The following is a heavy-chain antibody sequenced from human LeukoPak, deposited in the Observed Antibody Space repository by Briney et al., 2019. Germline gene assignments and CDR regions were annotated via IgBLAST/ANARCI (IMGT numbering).Heavy chain of an antibody. V-gene: IGHV3-23*01. D-gene: IGHD2-2*01. CDR2: ISGRGDNT. Sequence: PGGSLRLSCAASGFTFSSCAMSWVRQAPGKGQEWVSAISGRGDNTYYADSVRGRFTISRDNSKNTLYLQMNSLRAEDTAVYYCARDTSAFLTGYYYMDVWGKGTTVTVSS. CDR1: GFTFSSCA. CDR3: ARDTSAFLTGYYYMDV. J-gene: IGHJ6*03.